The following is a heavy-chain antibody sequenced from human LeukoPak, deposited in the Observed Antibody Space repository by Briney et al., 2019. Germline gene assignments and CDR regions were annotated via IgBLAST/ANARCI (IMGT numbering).Heavy chain of an antibody. D-gene: IGHD3-9*01. J-gene: IGHJ3*02. Sequence: KPSETLSLTCTVSGGSISSYYWSWIRQPPGKGLEWIGYIYYSGSTNYNPSLKSRVTISVDTSKNQFSLKLSSVTAADTDVYYCARGDYDILTGYPDAFDIWGQGTMVTVSS. CDR2: IYYSGST. V-gene: IGHV4-59*01. CDR3: ARGDYDILTGYPDAFDI. CDR1: GGSISSYY.